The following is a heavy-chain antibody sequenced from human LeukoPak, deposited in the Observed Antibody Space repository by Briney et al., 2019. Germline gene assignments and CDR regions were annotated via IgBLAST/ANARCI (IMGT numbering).Heavy chain of an antibody. V-gene: IGHV4-59*08. CDR3: ARSRGYSYGTTFLDY. J-gene: IGHJ4*02. Sequence: PSETLSLTCTVSGGSISSYYWSWIRQPPGKGLEWIGYIYYSGSINYNPFLKSRVTISVDTSKNQFSLKLISVTAADTAEYYCARSRGYSYGTTFLDYWGQGTLVTVSS. CDR1: GGSISSYY. CDR2: IYYSGSI. D-gene: IGHD5-18*01.